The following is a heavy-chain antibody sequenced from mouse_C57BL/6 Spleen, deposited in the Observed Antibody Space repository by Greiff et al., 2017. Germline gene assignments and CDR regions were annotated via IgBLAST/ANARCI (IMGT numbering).Heavy chain of an antibody. J-gene: IGHJ2*01. Sequence: EVKLQESGPELVKPGASVKMSCKASGYTFTDYNMHWVKQSHGKSLEWIGYINPNNGGTSYNQKFKGKATLTVNKSSSTAYMELRSLTSEDSAVYYCARKDPYSFDYWGQGTTLTVSS. CDR2: INPNNGGT. V-gene: IGHV1-22*01. CDR3: ARKDPYSFDY. CDR1: GYTFTDYN.